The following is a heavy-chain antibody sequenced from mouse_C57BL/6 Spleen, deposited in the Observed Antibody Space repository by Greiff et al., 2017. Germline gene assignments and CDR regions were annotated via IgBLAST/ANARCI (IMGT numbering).Heavy chain of an antibody. CDR3: SRKEVYGISIDY. CDR1: GYSFTGYF. J-gene: IGHJ2*01. V-gene: IGHV1-20*01. CDR2: INPYNGDT. D-gene: IGHD2-1*01. Sequence: EVQLVESGPELVKPGDSVKISCKASGYSFTGYFMNWVMQSHGKSLEWIGRINPYNGDTFYNQKFKGKATLTVDKSSSTAHMELRSLTSEDSAVYYCSRKEVYGISIDYWGQGTTLTVSS.